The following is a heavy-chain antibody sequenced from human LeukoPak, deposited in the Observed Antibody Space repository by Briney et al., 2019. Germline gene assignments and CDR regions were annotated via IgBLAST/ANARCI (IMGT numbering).Heavy chain of an antibody. CDR3: ARVYGVYYFDY. Sequence: SETLSLTCAVYGGSFSGYYWSWIRQPPGKGLEWIGEINHSGSTNYNPSLKSRVTISVDTSKNQFSLKLSSVTAADTAVYYCARVYGVYYFDYWGQGTLVTVSS. J-gene: IGHJ4*02. CDR2: INHSGST. V-gene: IGHV4-34*01. CDR1: GGSFSGYY. D-gene: IGHD4-17*01.